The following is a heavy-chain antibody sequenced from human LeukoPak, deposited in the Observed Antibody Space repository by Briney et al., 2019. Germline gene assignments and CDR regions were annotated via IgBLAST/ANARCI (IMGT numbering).Heavy chain of an antibody. J-gene: IGHJ2*01. D-gene: IGHD6-19*01. V-gene: IGHV4-34*01. Sequence: PSETLSLTCAVYGGSFSGYYWSWIRQPPGKGLEWIGEINHSGSTNYNPSLKSRVTISVDTSKNQFSLKLSSVTAASTGEYCLVRVDSGGWSNWYFDLLLRGTMVSACS. CDR3: VRVDSGGWSNWYFDL. CDR1: GGSFSGYY. CDR2: INHSGST.